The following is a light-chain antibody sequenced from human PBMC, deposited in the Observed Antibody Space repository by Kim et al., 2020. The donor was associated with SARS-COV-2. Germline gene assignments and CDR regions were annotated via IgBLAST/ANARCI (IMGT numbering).Light chain of an antibody. CDR3: QVWDSSSDHRVV. CDR2: YDS. Sequence: PGQTARITCGGNSIGSKSVHWYQQEPGQAPVLVIYYDSDRPSGIPERFSGSNSGNTATLTISRVEAGDEADYYCQVWDSSSDHRVVFGGGTQLTVL. J-gene: IGLJ2*01. CDR1: SIGSKS. V-gene: IGLV3-21*04.